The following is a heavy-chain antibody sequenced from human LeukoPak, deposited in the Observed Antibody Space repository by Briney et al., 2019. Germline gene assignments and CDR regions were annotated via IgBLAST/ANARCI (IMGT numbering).Heavy chain of an antibody. CDR3: ARVSWIVVVILPDGHDAFDI. CDR2: IKQDGSEK. V-gene: IGHV3-7*01. CDR1: GFTFSSYW. Sequence: GGSLRLSCAASGFTFSSYWMSWVRQAPGKGLEWVANIKQDGSEKYYVDSVKGRFTISRDNAKNSLYLQMNSLRAEDTAVYYCARVSWIVVVILPDGHDAFDIWGQGTMVTVSS. D-gene: IGHD3-22*01. J-gene: IGHJ3*02.